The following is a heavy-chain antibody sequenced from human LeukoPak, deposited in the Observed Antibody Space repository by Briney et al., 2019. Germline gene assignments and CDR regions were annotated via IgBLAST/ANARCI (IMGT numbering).Heavy chain of an antibody. D-gene: IGHD3-9*01. CDR2: ISPYNGDT. V-gene: IGHV1-18*01. CDR3: ARVNFYDIALLRALGLDL. CDR1: GYMFTSYG. Sequence: ASAKVSCKASGYMFTSYGISWVRQAPGQGLEWMGWISPYNGDTDYAQKFQGRVTMTTDTSTTTANMELRSLRSDDTALYYCARVNFYDIALLRALGLDLWGQGTMVTVSS. J-gene: IGHJ3*01.